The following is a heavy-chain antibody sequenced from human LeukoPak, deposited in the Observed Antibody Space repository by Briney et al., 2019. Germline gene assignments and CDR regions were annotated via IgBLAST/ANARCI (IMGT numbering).Heavy chain of an antibody. J-gene: IGHJ4*02. CDR3: ARSAGGGYSIAYFDY. CDR1: GYSFTSYW. CDR2: IYPGDSDT. D-gene: IGHD5-24*01. V-gene: IGHV5-51*01. Sequence: GESLKISCKGSGYSFTSYWIGWVRQMPGKGLEWMGIIYPGDSDTRYSPSFQGQVTISADKSISTAYLQWSSLKASDTAMYYCARSAGGGYSIAYFDYWGQGTLVTVSS.